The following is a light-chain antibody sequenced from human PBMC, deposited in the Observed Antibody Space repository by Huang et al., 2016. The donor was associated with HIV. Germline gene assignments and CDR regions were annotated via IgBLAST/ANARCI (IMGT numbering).Light chain of an antibody. Sequence: EIALTQSPATLSLSPGERATLSCRASQNVWRDLAWYQHKPGQAPRLLVYDASNRATCIPARFSGSGSRTDFTLTIGSLDPADVAVYYCQQRRNWPWTFGQGTKVEIK. CDR3: QQRRNWPWT. J-gene: IGKJ1*01. V-gene: IGKV3-11*01. CDR2: DAS. CDR1: QNVWRD.